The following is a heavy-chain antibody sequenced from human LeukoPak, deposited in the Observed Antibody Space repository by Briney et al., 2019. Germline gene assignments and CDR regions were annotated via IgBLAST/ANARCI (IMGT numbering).Heavy chain of an antibody. D-gene: IGHD4-17*01. CDR1: GGSISSGGYS. CDR3: ARANYGDYDPYYFDY. V-gene: IGHV4-30-4*07. CDR2: IYYSGST. Sequence: SETLSLTCAVSGGSISSGGYSWSWIRQPPGKGLEWIGYIYYSGSTYYNPSLKSRVTISVDTSKNQFSLKLSSVTAADTAVYYCARANYGDYDPYYFDYWGQGTLVTVSS. J-gene: IGHJ4*02.